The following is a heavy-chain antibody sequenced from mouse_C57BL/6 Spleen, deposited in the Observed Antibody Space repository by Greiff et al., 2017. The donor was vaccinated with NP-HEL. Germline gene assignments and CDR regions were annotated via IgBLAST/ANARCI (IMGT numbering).Heavy chain of an antibody. CDR3: TRPEYYDYDGY. CDR2: IDPETGGT. J-gene: IGHJ2*01. V-gene: IGHV1-15*01. Sequence: VQLQESGAELVRPGASVTLSCKASGYTFTDYEMHWVKQTPVHGLEWIGAIDPETGGTAYNQKFKGKAILTADKSSSTAYMELRSLTSEDSAVYYWTRPEYYDYDGYWGQGTTLTVSS. D-gene: IGHD2-4*01. CDR1: GYTFTDYE.